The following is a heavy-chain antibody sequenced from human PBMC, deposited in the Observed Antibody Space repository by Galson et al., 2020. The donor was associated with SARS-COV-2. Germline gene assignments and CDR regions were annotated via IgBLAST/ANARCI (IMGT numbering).Heavy chain of an antibody. D-gene: IGHD1-1*01. CDR3: TAYQRRTAIHY. V-gene: IGHV4-38-2*02. J-gene: IGHJ4*02. CDR1: GYSINSDSL. CDR2: VSHSGTT. Sequence: SETLSLTCTVSGYSINSDSLWGWIRQPPGKVLEWIGAVSHSGTTSYNPSLKSRLTLSVDTSKNQFSLRLLSMTDADAAVYYCTAYQRRTAIHYWGQGNLVSVSS.